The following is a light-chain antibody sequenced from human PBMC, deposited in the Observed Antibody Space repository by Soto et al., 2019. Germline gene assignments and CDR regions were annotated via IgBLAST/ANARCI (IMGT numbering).Light chain of an antibody. CDR1: QSISTY. V-gene: IGKV1-39*01. CDR2: AAS. Sequence: DIQMTQSPSSLSASVGDRVSITCRASQSISTYLNWYQQKPGLAPKVLIYAASRLQSGVPSRFSGGGSGTDFTLTISSLQPEDFATYYCHQPYATPWTFGHGTKLEIK. J-gene: IGKJ1*01. CDR3: HQPYATPWT.